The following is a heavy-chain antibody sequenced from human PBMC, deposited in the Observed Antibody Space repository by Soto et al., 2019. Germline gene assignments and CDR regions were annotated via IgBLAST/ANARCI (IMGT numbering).Heavy chain of an antibody. Sequence: VKTSGEDSGCAVTGYGFSWVKKAPGQGLEWMGWISAYNGNTNYAQKLQGRVTMTTDTSTSTAYMELRSLRSDDTAVYYCARRGLPTVVVPAAIEYYYYYMDVWRKGTTVTVSS. D-gene: IGHD2-2*01. J-gene: IGHJ6*03. V-gene: IGHV1-18*01. CDR3: ARRGLPTVVVPAAIEYYYYYMDV. CDR1: GCAVTGYG. CDR2: ISAYNGNT.